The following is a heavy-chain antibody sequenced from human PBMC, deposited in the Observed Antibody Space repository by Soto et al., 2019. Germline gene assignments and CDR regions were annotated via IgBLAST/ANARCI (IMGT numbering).Heavy chain of an antibody. CDR2: IIPIFGTA. V-gene: IGHV1-69*13. J-gene: IGHJ1*01. CDR1: GGTFSSYA. CDR3: ARDLNYHTAPTYFQH. D-gene: IGHD1-7*01. Sequence: SVKVSWKASGGTFSSYAISWVRQAPGQGLEWMGGIIPIFGTANYAQKFQGRVTITADESTSTAYMELSSLRSEDTAVYYCARDLNYHTAPTYFQHWGQGTLVTVSS.